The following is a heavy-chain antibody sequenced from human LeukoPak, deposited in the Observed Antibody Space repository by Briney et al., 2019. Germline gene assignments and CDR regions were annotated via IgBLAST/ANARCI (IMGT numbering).Heavy chain of an antibody. Sequence: GGSLRLSCAASGFTFSSYWMSWVRQAPGKGLEWVANIKQDGSEKYYVDSVKGRFTISRDNAKNSLYLQMNSLRAEDTAVYYCARATTMIVMAGDPSFDYWGQGTLVTVSS. CDR3: ARATTMIVMAGDPSFDY. D-gene: IGHD3-22*01. J-gene: IGHJ4*02. V-gene: IGHV3-7*01. CDR2: IKQDGSEK. CDR1: GFTFSSYW.